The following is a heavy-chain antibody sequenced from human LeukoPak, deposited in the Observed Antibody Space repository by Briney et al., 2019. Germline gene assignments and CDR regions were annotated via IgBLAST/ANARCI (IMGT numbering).Heavy chain of an antibody. D-gene: IGHD1-1*01. CDR3: ARTTSLNYGMDV. CDR1: GYTFTGYY. Sequence: ASVKVSCKAPGYTFTGYYMHWVRQAPGQGLEWMGWINPNSGGTNYAQKFQGWVTMTRDTSISTAYMELSRLRSDDTAVYYCARTTSLNYGMDVWGQGTTVTVSS. CDR2: INPNSGGT. J-gene: IGHJ6*02. V-gene: IGHV1-2*04.